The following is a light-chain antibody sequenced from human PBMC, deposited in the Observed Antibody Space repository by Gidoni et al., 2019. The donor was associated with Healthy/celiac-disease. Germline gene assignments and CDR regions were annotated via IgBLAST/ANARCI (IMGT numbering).Light chain of an antibody. CDR2: EGS. J-gene: IGLJ2*01. Sequence: QSALTQPASVSGSPGLSITISCTGTSSDVGSYNLVSWYQQHPGKAPKLMIYEGSKRPSGVSNRFSGSKSGNTASLTISGLQAEDEADYYCCSYAGSVRVFGGGTKLTVL. CDR3: CSYAGSVRV. V-gene: IGLV2-23*01. CDR1: SSDVGSYNL.